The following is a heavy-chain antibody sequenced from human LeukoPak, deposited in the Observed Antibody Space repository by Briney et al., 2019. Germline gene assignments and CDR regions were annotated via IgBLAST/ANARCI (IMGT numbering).Heavy chain of an antibody. D-gene: IGHD5-18*01. J-gene: IGHJ4*02. CDR3: AKDAYSYRGFVDY. Sequence: PGGSLRLSCAASGFTFSDYYMSWIRQAPGKGLEWVSAISGSGGSTYYADSVKGRFTISRDNSKNTLYLQMNSLRAEDTAVYYCAKDAYSYRGFVDYWGQGTLVTVSS. CDR2: ISGSGGST. V-gene: IGHV3-23*01. CDR1: GFTFSDYY.